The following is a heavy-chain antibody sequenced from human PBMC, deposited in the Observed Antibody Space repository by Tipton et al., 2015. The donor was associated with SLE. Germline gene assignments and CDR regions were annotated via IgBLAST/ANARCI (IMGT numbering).Heavy chain of an antibody. D-gene: IGHD3-16*01. J-gene: IGHJ4*02. CDR1: GGSISSGGYY. V-gene: IGHV4-31*11. CDR2: IYYSWTT. CDR3: ARDRGGSGSNPFDY. Sequence: TLSLTCAVSGGSISSGGYYWSWIRQHPGKGLEWIGYIYYSWTTYYNPSLQSRVSISVDTSKNQFSLKLSSVTAADTAVYYCARDRGGSGSNPFDYWGQGTLVSVSS.